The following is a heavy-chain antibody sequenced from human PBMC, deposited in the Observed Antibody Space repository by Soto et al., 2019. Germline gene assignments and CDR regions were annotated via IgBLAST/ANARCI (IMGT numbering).Heavy chain of an antibody. D-gene: IGHD2-2*01. J-gene: IGHJ1*01. Sequence: SETLSLTCTVSGGSVSSGAYYWTWIRQSPGKGLEWIGSIYYSGSTNYNPSLKSRVTISVDTSKNQFSLKLSSVTAADTAVYYCARLDCSSTSCYGGYLQHWGQGILVTVSS. V-gene: IGHV4-61*08. CDR2: IYYSGST. CDR1: GGSVSSGAYY. CDR3: ARLDCSSTSCYGGYLQH.